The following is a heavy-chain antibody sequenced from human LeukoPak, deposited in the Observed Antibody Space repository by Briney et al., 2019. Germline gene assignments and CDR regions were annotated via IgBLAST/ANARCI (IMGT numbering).Heavy chain of an antibody. CDR3: ARDKGLVENLPDYYMDV. D-gene: IGHD1-26*01. CDR1: GFTFSSYW. Sequence: GGSLRLSCAASGFTFSSYWMHWVRQAPGKGLVWVSRINSDGSSTSYADSVKGRFTISRDNAKNTLYLRMNSLRAEDTAVYYCARDKGLVENLPDYYMDVWGKRTTVTVSS. V-gene: IGHV3-74*01. CDR2: INSDGSST. J-gene: IGHJ6*03.